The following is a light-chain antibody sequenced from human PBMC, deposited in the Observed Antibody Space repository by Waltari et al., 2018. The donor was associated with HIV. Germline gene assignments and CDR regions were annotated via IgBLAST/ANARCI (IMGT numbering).Light chain of an antibody. J-gene: IGLJ1*01. CDR2: EVS. Sequence: QSALTQPASVSGSPGQAIPIPCTGTSSDFGGYNYFSWYQQHPGKAPKLMIYEVSNRPSGVSNRFSGSKSGNTASLTISGLQAEDECDYYCSSHTSSIYVFGTGTKVTVL. V-gene: IGLV2-14*01. CDR3: SSHTSSIYV. CDR1: SSDFGGYNY.